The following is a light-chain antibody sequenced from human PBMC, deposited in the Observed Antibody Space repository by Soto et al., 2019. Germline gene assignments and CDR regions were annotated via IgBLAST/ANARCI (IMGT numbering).Light chain of an antibody. Sequence: EIVLTQSPGILSLSPGERATLSCRASQSVSNDFLAWYQQKPGQAPRLLIYGASTRATDVPDRFSGSGSGADFTLTIGRLEPEDFAVYYCQQYGSSPPRTFGQGTKVDIK. J-gene: IGKJ1*01. CDR1: QSVSNDF. CDR2: GAS. CDR3: QQYGSSPPRT. V-gene: IGKV3-20*01.